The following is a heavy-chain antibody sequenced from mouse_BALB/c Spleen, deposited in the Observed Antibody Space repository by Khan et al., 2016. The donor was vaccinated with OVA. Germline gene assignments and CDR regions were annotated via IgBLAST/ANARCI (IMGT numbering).Heavy chain of an antibody. CDR2: IRTKASGYTT. J-gene: IGHJ3*01. CDR3: ARVDYGYGFAY. D-gene: IGHD1-2*01. V-gene: IGHV7-3*02. CDR1: GFTFSDYY. Sequence: EVELVESGGGLVEPGGSLRLSCATSGFTFSDYYMSWVRQPPGKALEWLGFIRTKASGYTTEYSASVKGRFTISRDNSQSILYLQMNSLRAEDSATYCGARVDYGYGFAYWGQGTLVTVSA.